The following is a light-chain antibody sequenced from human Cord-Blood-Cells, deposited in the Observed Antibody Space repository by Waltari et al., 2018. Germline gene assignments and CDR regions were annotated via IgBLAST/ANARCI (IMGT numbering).Light chain of an antibody. CDR2: EGS. CDR1: SSDVGSYNL. J-gene: IGLJ3*02. CDR3: CSYAGSSTWV. Sequence: QSALTQPASVSGSPGPSITISCTGPSSDVGSYNLVSWYQQHPGKAPKLMIYEGSKRPSVVCNRFSGSKSGNTASLTISGLQAEDEADYYCCSYAGSSTWVFGGGTKLTVL. V-gene: IGLV2-23*01.